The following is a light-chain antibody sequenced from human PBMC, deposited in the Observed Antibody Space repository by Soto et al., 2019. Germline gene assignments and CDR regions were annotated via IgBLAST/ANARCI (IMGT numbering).Light chain of an antibody. V-gene: IGLV2-14*01. J-gene: IGLJ3*02. CDR1: SSDVGGYNY. Sequence: QSALTQPASVSGSHGQSITISCTGTSSDVGGYNYVSWYQQHPGKAPKLMIYEVSNRPSGVSNRFSGSKSGNTASLTISGLPAEDEDDYYCSSYTTSSTHWLFGGGTKLTVL. CDR3: SSYTTSSTHWL. CDR2: EVS.